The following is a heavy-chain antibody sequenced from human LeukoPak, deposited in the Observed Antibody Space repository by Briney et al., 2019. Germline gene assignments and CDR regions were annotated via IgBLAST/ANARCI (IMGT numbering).Heavy chain of an antibody. J-gene: IGHJ4*02. Sequence: SETLSLTCAVYGGSFSGYYWSWIRQPPGKGLEWIGEINHSGSTNYNPSLKSRVTISVDTSKNQFSLKLSSVTAADTAVYYCARARAVLMVYALDYWGQGTLVTVSS. CDR3: ARARAVLMVYALDY. V-gene: IGHV4-34*01. CDR2: INHSGST. CDR1: GGSFSGYY. D-gene: IGHD2-8*01.